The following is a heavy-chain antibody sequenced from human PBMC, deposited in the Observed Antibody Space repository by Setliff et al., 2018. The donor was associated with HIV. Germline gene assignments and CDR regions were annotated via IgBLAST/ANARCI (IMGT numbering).Heavy chain of an antibody. CDR2: IYTSGRT. D-gene: IGHD3-3*01. V-gene: IGHV4-61*02. J-gene: IGHJ2*01. Sequence: SETLSLTCTVSGGSISSGSYYWGWIRQPAGKGLEWNGRIYTSGRTNYNPSLKSRVTISVDTSKNQLSLKLSTVTSADTAVYYCARTYNFWSGDCYLLGNFDLWGRGTLVTVSS. CDR3: ARTYNFWSGDCYLLGNFDL. CDR1: GGSISSGSYY.